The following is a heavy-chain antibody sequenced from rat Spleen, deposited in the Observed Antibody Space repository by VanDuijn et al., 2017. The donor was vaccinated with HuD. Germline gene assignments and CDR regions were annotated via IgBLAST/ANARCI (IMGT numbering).Heavy chain of an antibody. D-gene: IGHD5-1*01. CDR3: ARHSGTARGVMDA. CDR2: IWTGGST. J-gene: IGHJ4*01. Sequence: QVQLKESGPGLVQPSQTLSLTCTVSGFSLTSYNVHWVRQPTGKGLEWMGIIWTGGSTAYNSLLKSRLSISRDISKSQVFLKMNSLQTEDTATYYCARHSGTARGVMDAWGQGTSVTVSS. V-gene: IGHV2-30*01. CDR1: GFSLTSYN.